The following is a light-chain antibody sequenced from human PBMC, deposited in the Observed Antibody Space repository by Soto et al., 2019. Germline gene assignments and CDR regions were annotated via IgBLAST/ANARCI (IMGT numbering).Light chain of an antibody. Sequence: QSVLTLPASVSGSPGQSLPISCTGTSRDIGVYDYVSWYQLHPGKAPKLMVCEVSNRPSGVSYRFSGSKSGNTASLTISGLQAEDEADYFCSSYSISTAYLFGTGTKGTVL. CDR1: SRDIGVYDY. V-gene: IGLV2-14*01. CDR2: EVS. CDR3: SSYSISTAYL. J-gene: IGLJ1*01.